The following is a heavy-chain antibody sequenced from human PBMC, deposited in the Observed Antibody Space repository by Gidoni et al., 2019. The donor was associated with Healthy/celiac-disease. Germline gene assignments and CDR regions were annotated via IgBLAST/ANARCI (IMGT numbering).Heavy chain of an antibody. V-gene: IGHV2-26*01. CDR1: GFSPSKASMG. J-gene: IGHJ3*02. D-gene: IGHD7-27*01. CDR2: IFANDEK. CDR3: ARFAWGSTRAFDI. Sequence: QVTLKEAGPVLVKPKETLTLTCTVYGFSPSKASMGVSWIRQPPGKALEWLAHIFANDEKSYSTSLKIRLTISKDTSNSQVVLTMTNMAPVYTSTYYCARFAWGSTRAFDIWGQGTMVTVSS.